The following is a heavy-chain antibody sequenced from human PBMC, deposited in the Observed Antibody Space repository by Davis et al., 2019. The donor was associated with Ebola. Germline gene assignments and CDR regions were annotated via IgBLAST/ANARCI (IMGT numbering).Heavy chain of an antibody. CDR1: GYTFTGYY. Sequence: AASVKVSCKASGYTFTGYYMHWVRQAPGQGLEWMGWINPNSGGTNYAQKLQGRVAMTTDTSTSTAYMELRSLRSDDTAVYYWARAEVRTIAAAGAFDYWGQGTLVTVSS. CDR3: ARAEVRTIAAAGAFDY. D-gene: IGHD6-13*01. V-gene: IGHV1-2*02. J-gene: IGHJ4*02. CDR2: INPNSGGT.